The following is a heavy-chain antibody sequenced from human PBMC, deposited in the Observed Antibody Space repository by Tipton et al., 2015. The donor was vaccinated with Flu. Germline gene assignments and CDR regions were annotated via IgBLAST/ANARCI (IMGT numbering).Heavy chain of an antibody. CDR2: IYTSGST. J-gene: IGHJ3*02. CDR3: ARDLRGYSGYTGGDAFDM. CDR1: GGSISSGSYY. D-gene: IGHD5-12*01. V-gene: IGHV4-61*02. Sequence: TLSLTCTVSGGSISSGSYYWSWIRQPAGKGLEWIGRIYTSGSTNYNPSLKSRVTISVDTSKNRFSLKLSSVTAADTAVYYCARDLRGYSGYTGGDAFDMWGRGIMVFVSS.